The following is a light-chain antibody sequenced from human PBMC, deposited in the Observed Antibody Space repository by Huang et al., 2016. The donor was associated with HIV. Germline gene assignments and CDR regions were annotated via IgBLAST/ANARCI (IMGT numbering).Light chain of an antibody. J-gene: IGKJ3*01. V-gene: IGKV3-20*01. Sequence: EIVLTQSPGTLSLSPGERATLSCRASPRISSSSLACYLQKPGQAPTLLIHGASTMATDIPDRLSGSGSGTDFTLTISRLEPEDFAVYYCHQYGSPPFTFGPGTKVDIK. CDR2: GAS. CDR3: HQYGSPPFT. CDR1: PRISSSS.